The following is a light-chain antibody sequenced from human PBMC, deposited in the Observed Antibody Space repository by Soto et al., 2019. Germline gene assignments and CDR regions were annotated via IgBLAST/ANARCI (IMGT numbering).Light chain of an antibody. V-gene: IGKV3-15*01. CDR1: QSVTTN. Sequence: EIVLTPSPGTLSLSPGERATLSCRASQSVTTNLAWYQQRPGQGPRLLIYGASSRATGIPARFSGSGSGTEFTLTISSLQSEDFAVYFCQQYNNWPSLTFGGGTKVDIK. J-gene: IGKJ4*01. CDR3: QQYNNWPSLT. CDR2: GAS.